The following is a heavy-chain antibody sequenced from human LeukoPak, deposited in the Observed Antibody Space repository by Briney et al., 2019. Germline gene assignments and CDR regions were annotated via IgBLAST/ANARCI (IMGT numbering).Heavy chain of an antibody. V-gene: IGHV4-34*01. CDR2: INHSGST. Sequence: SETLSLTCAVYGGSFSGYYWSWIRQPPGKGLEWIGEINHSGSTNYNPSLKSRVTISVDTSKNQFSLKLSSVTAADTAVYYCASCRVYGYSGYDYFDYWVQGTLVTVSS. CDR1: GGSFSGYY. J-gene: IGHJ4*02. D-gene: IGHD5-12*01. CDR3: ASCRVYGYSGYDYFDY.